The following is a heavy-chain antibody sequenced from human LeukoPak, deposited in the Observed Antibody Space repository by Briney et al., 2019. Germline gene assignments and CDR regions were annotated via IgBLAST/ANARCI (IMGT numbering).Heavy chain of an antibody. V-gene: IGHV3-43*01. CDR2: ISWDGSSR. CDR3: ARDNEAWYFDL. Sequence: GGSLRLSCAASGFTFDDYTMHWVRQAPGKGLEWVSLISWDGSSRYCADSVKGRFTISRDNSKNSLYLQMNSLRTEDTALYYCARDNEAWYFDLWGRGTPVTVSS. J-gene: IGHJ2*01. CDR1: GFTFDDYT.